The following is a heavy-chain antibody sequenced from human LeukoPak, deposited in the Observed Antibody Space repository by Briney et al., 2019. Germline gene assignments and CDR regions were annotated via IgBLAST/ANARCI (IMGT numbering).Heavy chain of an antibody. J-gene: IGHJ4*02. Sequence: GGSLRLSCAASGFTFSSYSMNWVRQAPGKGLEWVSSISSSSSNIYYADSVMGRFTISRDNAKNSLYLQMNSLRVEDTAVYYCARCTTGRTFGSLREIKRSREIDYWGQGTLVTVSS. CDR2: ISSSSSNI. D-gene: IGHD1-1*01. CDR1: GFTFSSYS. CDR3: ARCTTGRTFGSLREIKRSREIDY. V-gene: IGHV3-21*01.